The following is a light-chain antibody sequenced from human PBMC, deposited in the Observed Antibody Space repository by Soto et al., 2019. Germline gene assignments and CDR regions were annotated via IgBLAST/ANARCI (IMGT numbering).Light chain of an antibody. V-gene: IGLV2-14*01. Sequence: QSVLTQPASVAGSPGQSITISCAGTSSDVGGYDFVSWYQHHPGRAPKLLIYEVSGRPSGVSYRFSGSKSGNTASLIISGLQAEDEAYYYCSSYGGSGTSVFGTGTKSPS. CDR1: SSDVGGYDF. CDR2: EVS. CDR3: SSYGGSGTSV. J-gene: IGLJ1*01.